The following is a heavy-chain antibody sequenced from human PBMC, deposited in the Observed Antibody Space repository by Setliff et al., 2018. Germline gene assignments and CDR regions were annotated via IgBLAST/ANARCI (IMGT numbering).Heavy chain of an antibody. V-gene: IGHV4-39*07. J-gene: IGHJ4*02. CDR1: GGSISSSRHC. D-gene: IGHD6-13*01. CDR2: IYYSGST. Sequence: SETLSLTCTVSGGSISSSRHCWGWIRQPPGKGLEWIGTIYYSGSTYYNPSLKSRVTISVDTSKNQFSLKLSSVTAADTAVYYCARDNWAAAGIFDYWGQGTLVTVSS. CDR3: ARDNWAAAGIFDY.